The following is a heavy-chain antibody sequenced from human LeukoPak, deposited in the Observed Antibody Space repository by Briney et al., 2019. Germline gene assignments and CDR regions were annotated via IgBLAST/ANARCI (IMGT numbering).Heavy chain of an antibody. CDR1: GASISSNNYF. CDR2: IYYNGRT. CDR3: ARGGLDTKRGGYFDF. V-gene: IGHV4-39*07. Sequence: NASETLSLTCTVSGASISSNNYFWGWIRQPPGKGLEWIASIYYNGRTYYNPSLESRVTVSVDTSKSQFSLRLSSVTAADTAVYYCARGGLDTKRGGYFDFWGQGILVTVSS. J-gene: IGHJ4*02. D-gene: IGHD5-18*01.